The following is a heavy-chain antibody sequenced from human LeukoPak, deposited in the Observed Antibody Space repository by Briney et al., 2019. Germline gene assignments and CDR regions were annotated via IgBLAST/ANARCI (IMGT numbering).Heavy chain of an antibody. V-gene: IGHV1-69*13. Sequence: SVKVSCKASGGTFSSYAISWVRQAPGQGLEWMGGIIPIFGTANYAQKFQGRVTIIADESTSTAYMELSSLRSEDTAVYYCARVYYDYVWGSYRPMDYWGQGTLVTVSS. CDR3: ARVYYDYVWGSYRPMDY. CDR2: IIPIFGTA. D-gene: IGHD3-16*02. CDR1: GGTFSSYA. J-gene: IGHJ4*02.